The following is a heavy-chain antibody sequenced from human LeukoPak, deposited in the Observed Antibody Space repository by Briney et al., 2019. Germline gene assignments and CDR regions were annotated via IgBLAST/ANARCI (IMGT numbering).Heavy chain of an antibody. CDR2: IIPIFGTA. Sequence: ASVKVSCKASGGTLSSYAISWVRQAPGQGLEWMGGIIPIFGTANYAQKFQGRVTITADESTSTAYMELSSLRSEDTAVYYCARHRWEATVTTAVGYWGQGTLVTVSS. J-gene: IGHJ4*02. CDR1: GGTLSSYA. V-gene: IGHV1-69*13. D-gene: IGHD4-17*01. CDR3: ARHRWEATVTTAVGY.